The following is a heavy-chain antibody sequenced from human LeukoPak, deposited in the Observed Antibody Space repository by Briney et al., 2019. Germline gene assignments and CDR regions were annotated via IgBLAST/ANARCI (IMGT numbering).Heavy chain of an antibody. Sequence: APVKVSCKASGGTFSRYAISRVRQAPGHGLEWMGGIIPILGTANYAQKFQGRVTITADESASTAYMELSSLRAEDTDVYYCVTAMNPFGMDVWGKGTTVTVSS. J-gene: IGHJ6*04. V-gene: IGHV1-69*13. CDR3: VTAMNPFGMDV. D-gene: IGHD2-2*01. CDR2: IIPILGTA. CDR1: GGTFSRYA.